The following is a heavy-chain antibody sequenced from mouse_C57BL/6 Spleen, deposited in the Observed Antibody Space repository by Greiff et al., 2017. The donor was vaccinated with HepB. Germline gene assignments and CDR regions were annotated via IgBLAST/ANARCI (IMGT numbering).Heavy chain of an antibody. D-gene: IGHD1-1*01. J-gene: IGHJ2*01. Sequence: QVQLQQPGAELVRPGSSVKLSCKASGYTFTSYWMHWVKQRPIQGLEWIGNIDPSDSETHYNQKFKDKATLTVDKSSSTAYMQLSSLTSEDSAVYYGARSGYGSSLDYWGQGTTLTVSS. CDR2: IDPSDSET. CDR1: GYTFTSYW. CDR3: ARSGYGSSLDY. V-gene: IGHV1-52*01.